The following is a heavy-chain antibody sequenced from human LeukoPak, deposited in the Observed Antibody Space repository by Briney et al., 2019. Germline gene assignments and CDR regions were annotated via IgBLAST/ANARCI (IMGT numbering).Heavy chain of an antibody. CDR2: ISYDGSNK. Sequence: GGSLRLSCAASGFTFSSYAMHWVRQAPGKGLEWVAVISYDGSNKYYADSVKGRFTISRDNSKNTLYLQMNSLRAEDTAVYYCARDGDCSGGSCYPYFDYWGQGTLVTVSS. D-gene: IGHD2-15*01. J-gene: IGHJ4*02. CDR3: ARDGDCSGGSCYPYFDY. V-gene: IGHV3-30-3*01. CDR1: GFTFSSYA.